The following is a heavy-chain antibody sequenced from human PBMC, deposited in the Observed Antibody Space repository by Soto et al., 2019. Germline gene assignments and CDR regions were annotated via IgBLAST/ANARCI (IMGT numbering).Heavy chain of an antibody. D-gene: IGHD5-18*01. Sequence: QVQLVESGGGVVQPGRSLRLSCAASGFTFSSYGMHWVRQAPGKGLEWVAVIWYDGSNKYYADSVKGRVTISRDNSKNTLYLQINSLRAEDTAVYYCAREGDSYYYYYYGMDVWGQGTKVTVSS. J-gene: IGHJ6*02. V-gene: IGHV3-33*01. CDR3: AREGDSYYYYYYGMDV. CDR1: GFTFSSYG. CDR2: IWYDGSNK.